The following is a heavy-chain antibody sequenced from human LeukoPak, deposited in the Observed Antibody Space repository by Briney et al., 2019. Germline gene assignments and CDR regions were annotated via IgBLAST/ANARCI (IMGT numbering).Heavy chain of an antibody. CDR1: GFTFSSYE. V-gene: IGHV3-48*03. CDR2: ISSSGSTV. Sequence: PRGSLRLSCVASGFTFSSYELNWVRQAPGKGLEWVSHISSSGSTVYYADSVKGRFTISRDNAKNSLYLQMNSLRAEDTAVYYCARRYCSSTSCLLDYWGQGTLVTVSS. D-gene: IGHD2-2*01. CDR3: ARRYCSSTSCLLDY. J-gene: IGHJ4*02.